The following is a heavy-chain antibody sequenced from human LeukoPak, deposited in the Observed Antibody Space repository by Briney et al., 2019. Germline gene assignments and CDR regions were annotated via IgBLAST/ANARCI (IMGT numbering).Heavy chain of an antibody. Sequence: PSETLSLTCTVSGGSISSSSYYWGWIRQPPGKGLEWIGSIYYSGSTYYNPSLKSRVTISVDTSKNQFSLKLSSVTAADTAVYYCARNPEKGWELPVLGWFDYWGQGTLVTVSS. CDR2: IYYSGST. D-gene: IGHD1-26*01. CDR3: ARNPEKGWELPVLGWFDY. V-gene: IGHV4-39*01. J-gene: IGHJ4*02. CDR1: GGSISSSSYY.